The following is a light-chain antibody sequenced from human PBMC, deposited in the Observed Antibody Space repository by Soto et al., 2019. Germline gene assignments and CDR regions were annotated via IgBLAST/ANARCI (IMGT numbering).Light chain of an antibody. V-gene: IGKV3-15*01. CDR2: GAS. Sequence: DIVMTQSPATLSVSPGDRATISCRASQSVSSNLAWYQQKPGQAPRLLIYGASTRATGIPARFSGSGSGTEYTLTISSLQSEDFAVYYCQQYNNWPPWTFGKGTKVE. CDR1: QSVSSN. CDR3: QQYNNWPPWT. J-gene: IGKJ1*01.